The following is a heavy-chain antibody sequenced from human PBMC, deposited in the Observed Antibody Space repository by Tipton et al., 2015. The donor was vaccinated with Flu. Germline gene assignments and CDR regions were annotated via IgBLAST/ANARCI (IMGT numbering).Heavy chain of an antibody. V-gene: IGHV3-23*01. J-gene: IGHJ4*02. Sequence: GSLRLSCAVSGFNFRSYAMHWVRQAPGRGLEWVSSVSASGLSTYYADSVKGRFTISRDNSKNTLYLQMHSLRGEDTAVYYCAKDRQWAVPDTGTFDYWGQGTLVTVSS. CDR2: VSASGLST. CDR1: GFNFRSYA. CDR3: AKDRQWAVPDTGTFDY. D-gene: IGHD6-19*01.